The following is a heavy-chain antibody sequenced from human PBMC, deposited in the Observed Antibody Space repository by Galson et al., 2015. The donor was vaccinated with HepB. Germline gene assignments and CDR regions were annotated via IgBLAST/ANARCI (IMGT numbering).Heavy chain of an antibody. D-gene: IGHD6-13*01. CDR2: IYPGDSDT. CDR1: GYSFTSYW. J-gene: IGHJ6*02. V-gene: IGHV5-51*03. CDR3: ARLIAAREGYYYYYGMDV. Sequence: QSGAEVKKPGESLKISCKGSGYSFTSYWIGWVRQMPGKGLEWMGIIYPGDSDTRYSPSFQGQVTISADKSISTAYLQWSSLKASDTAMYYCARLIAAREGYYYYYGMDVWGQGTTVTVSS.